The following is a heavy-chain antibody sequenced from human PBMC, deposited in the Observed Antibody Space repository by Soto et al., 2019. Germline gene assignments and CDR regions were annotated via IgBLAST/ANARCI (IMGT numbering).Heavy chain of an antibody. D-gene: IGHD3-10*01. J-gene: IGHJ4*02. V-gene: IGHV3-74*01. CDR3: VNGGWLGD. CDR1: GFTFRNNW. Sequence: EVQLVESGGGLVQPGESLRLSCVASGFTFRNNWMHWARQAPGKGLVWVAHINNDGSRAIYADSVKGRFTISRDNAKNTLFLLMASLRVEDTAVYYCVNGGWLGDWGQGTLVTVSS. CDR2: INNDGSRA.